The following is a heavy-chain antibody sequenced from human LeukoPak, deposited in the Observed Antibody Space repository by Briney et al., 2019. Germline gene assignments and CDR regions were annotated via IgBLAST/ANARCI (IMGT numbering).Heavy chain of an antibody. D-gene: IGHD6-19*01. CDR1: GGSISSSSYY. Sequence: SETLSLTYTVSGGSISSSSYYWGWIRQPPGKGLEWIGSIYYSGSTYYNPSLKSRVTISVDTSKNQFSLKLSSVTAADTAVYYCARHRTGSSGWYGGPYYFDYWGQGTLVTVSS. CDR3: ARHRTGSSGWYGGPYYFDY. CDR2: IYYSGST. J-gene: IGHJ4*02. V-gene: IGHV4-39*01.